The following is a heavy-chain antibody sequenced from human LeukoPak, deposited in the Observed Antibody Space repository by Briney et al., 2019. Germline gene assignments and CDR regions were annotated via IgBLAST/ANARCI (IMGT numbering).Heavy chain of an antibody. J-gene: IGHJ4*02. V-gene: IGHV1-69*05. CDR3: ARGPGDFYDTRGYYYVPDY. CDR2: IIPIFGTA. CDR1: GGTFSSYA. D-gene: IGHD3-22*01. Sequence: SVKVSCKASGGTFSSYAISWVRQAPGQGLEWMGGIIPIFGTANYAQKFQGRVTITTDKSTSTAYMELSSLRSEDTAVYYCARGPGDFYDTRGYYYVPDYWGQGTRVTVSS.